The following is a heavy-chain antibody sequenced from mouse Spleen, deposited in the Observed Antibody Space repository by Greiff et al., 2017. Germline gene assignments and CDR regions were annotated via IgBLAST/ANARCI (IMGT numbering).Heavy chain of an antibody. V-gene: IGHV1-4*01. CDR2: INPSSGYT. CDR1: GYTFTSYT. CDR3: ARSLRDYYGSSYVFAY. D-gene: IGHD1-1*01. Sequence: VQLQQSGAELARPGASVKMSCKASGYTFTSYTMHWVKQRPGQGLEWIGYINPSSGYTKYNQKFKDKATLTADKSSSTAYMQLSSLTSEDSAVYYCARSLRDYYGSSYVFAYWGQGTLVTVSA. J-gene: IGHJ3*01.